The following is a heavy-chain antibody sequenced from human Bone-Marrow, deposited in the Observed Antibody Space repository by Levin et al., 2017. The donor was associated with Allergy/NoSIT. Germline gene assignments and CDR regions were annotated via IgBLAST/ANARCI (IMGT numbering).Heavy chain of an antibody. J-gene: IGHJ4*02. V-gene: IGHV1-8*01. CDR3: ARGGGYNWNYVFSY. CDR1: GYTFTSYD. CDR2: MNPNSGNT. D-gene: IGHD3/OR15-3a*01. Sequence: GASVKVSCKTSGYTFTSYDINWVRQATGQGPEWMGWMNPNSGNTGYTRKFQGRVTMTRNTSINTAYMELSSLRSEDTAVYYCARGGGYNWNYVFSYWGQGSLVTVSS.